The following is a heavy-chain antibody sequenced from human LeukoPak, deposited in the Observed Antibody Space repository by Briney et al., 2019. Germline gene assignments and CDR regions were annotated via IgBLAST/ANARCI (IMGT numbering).Heavy chain of an antibody. Sequence: ASVKVSCKASGYTFTSYDINWVRQATGQGLEWMGGIIPIFGTANYAQKFQGRVTITTDESTSTAYMELSSLRSEDTAVYYCARVSWEEVAYYYMDVWGKGTTVTVSS. V-gene: IGHV1-69*05. J-gene: IGHJ6*03. CDR3: ARVSWEEVAYYYMDV. CDR1: GYTFTSYD. CDR2: IIPIFGTA. D-gene: IGHD1-26*01.